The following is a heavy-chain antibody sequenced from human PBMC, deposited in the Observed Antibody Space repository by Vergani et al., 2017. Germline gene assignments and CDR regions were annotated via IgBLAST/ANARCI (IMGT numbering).Heavy chain of an antibody. CDR2: IKQDGSEK. CDR1: RFTFSTYW. J-gene: IGHJ6*02. CDR3: ARDSPLVVPAAIFYYYYGMDV. Sequence: EVQLVESGGGLVQPGGSLRLSCGASRFTFSTYWMSWVRQAPGKGLEWVANIKQDGSEKDYVDSVKGRFTISRDNAKNSLYLQMNSLRAEDTAVYYCARDSPLVVPAAIFYYYYGMDVWGQGTTVTVSS. D-gene: IGHD2-2*01. V-gene: IGHV3-7*01.